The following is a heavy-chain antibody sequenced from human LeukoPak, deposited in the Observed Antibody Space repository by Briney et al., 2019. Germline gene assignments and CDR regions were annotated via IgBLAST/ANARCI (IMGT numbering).Heavy chain of an antibody. D-gene: IGHD3-9*01. CDR2: IIPILGIA. V-gene: IGHV1-69*04. J-gene: IGHJ5*02. CDR1: GYIFTSYG. Sequence: SVKVSCKTSGYIFTSYGISWVRQAPGQGLEWMGRIIPILGIANYAQKFQGRVTITADKSTSTAYMELSSLRSEDTAVYYCARDVYDILTGYPSNWFDPWGQGTLVTVSS. CDR3: ARDVYDILTGYPSNWFDP.